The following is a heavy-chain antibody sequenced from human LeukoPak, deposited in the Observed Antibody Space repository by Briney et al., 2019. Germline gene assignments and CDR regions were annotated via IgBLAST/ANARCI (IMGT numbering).Heavy chain of an antibody. CDR1: GFTFSSVA. CDR3: VWHYFDY. Sequence: GGSLRLSCAASGFTFSSVAMGWARQAPGKGLEWVSVISGSGASTYYADSVKGRFTISRDSSKDTLYLQMNSLRAEDTAIYYCVWHYFDYWGQGALVTVSS. CDR2: ISGSGAST. V-gene: IGHV3-23*01. J-gene: IGHJ4*02. D-gene: IGHD3-16*01.